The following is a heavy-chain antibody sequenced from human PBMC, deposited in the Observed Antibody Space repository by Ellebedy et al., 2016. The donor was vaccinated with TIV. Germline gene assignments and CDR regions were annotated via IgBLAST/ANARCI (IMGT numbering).Heavy chain of an antibody. CDR2: IYYSGSP. CDR1: GGSISSGGYY. Sequence: LRLXXTVSGGSISSGGYYWSWIRQHPGKGLEWIGYIYYSGSPYYNPSLKSRVTISVDTSKNQFSLKLSSVTAADTAVYYCARDLVVPAAIASYYYYGMDVWGQGTTVTVSS. J-gene: IGHJ6*02. CDR3: ARDLVVPAAIASYYYYGMDV. V-gene: IGHV4-31*03. D-gene: IGHD2-2*01.